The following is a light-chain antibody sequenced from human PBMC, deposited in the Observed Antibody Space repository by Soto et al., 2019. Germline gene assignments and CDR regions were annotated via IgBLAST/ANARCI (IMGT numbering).Light chain of an antibody. CDR1: QSVYSD. Sequence: EIVMTQSPATLSVSPGEGATLSCRASQSVYSDLAWYQQKPGQAPGLLIYGAFTRATGISARFSGSGSGTEFTLTISSLQSEDFAVYYCQQYHNWPLTFGKGTKVDIK. CDR2: GAF. V-gene: IGKV3-15*01. CDR3: QQYHNWPLT. J-gene: IGKJ1*01.